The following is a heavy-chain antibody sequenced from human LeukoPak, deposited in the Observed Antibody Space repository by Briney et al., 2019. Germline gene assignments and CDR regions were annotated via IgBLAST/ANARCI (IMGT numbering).Heavy chain of an antibody. CDR3: ARQDCGSPTSCHINWFDP. CDR1: GYSISSAYF. D-gene: IGHD2-2*01. V-gene: IGHV4-38-2*01. J-gene: IGHJ5*02. Sequence: PSETLSLTRAVSGYSISSAYFWGWIRQPPGKGLEWIGRIYHSGTTYYNPSLKSRVTISIDMSNNHFSLNLISVTAADTAVYYCARQDCGSPTSCHINWFDPWGQGTVVTVSS. CDR2: IYHSGTT.